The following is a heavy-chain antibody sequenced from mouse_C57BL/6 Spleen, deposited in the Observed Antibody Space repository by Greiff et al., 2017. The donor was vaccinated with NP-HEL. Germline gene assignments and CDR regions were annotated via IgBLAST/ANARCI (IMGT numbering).Heavy chain of an antibody. CDR2: IYPGSGNT. CDR1: GYTFTDYY. Sequence: QVQLQQSGAELVRPGASVTLSCKASGYTFTDYYINWVKQRPGQGLEWIARIYPGSGNTYYNEKFKGKATLTAEKSSSTAYMQLSSLTSEDSAVYFCARYEKQGYYFDYWGQGTTLTVSS. J-gene: IGHJ2*01. CDR3: ARYEKQGYYFDY. D-gene: IGHD2-12*01. V-gene: IGHV1-76*01.